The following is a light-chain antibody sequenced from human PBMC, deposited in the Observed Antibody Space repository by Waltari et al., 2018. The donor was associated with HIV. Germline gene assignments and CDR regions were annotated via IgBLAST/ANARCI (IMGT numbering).Light chain of an antibody. J-gene: IGKJ5*01. CDR1: QGLLESNGYNF. V-gene: IGKV2-28*01. CDR3: MQALQTPST. Sequence: DIVMTQSPLSLPVTPGESASISCESSQGLLESNGYNFLDWYVQKPGQSPQLLIYLASTRASGVPDRFSGSGSGTDFTLKISRVEADDVGVYYCMQALQTPSTFGQGTRLEIK. CDR2: LAS.